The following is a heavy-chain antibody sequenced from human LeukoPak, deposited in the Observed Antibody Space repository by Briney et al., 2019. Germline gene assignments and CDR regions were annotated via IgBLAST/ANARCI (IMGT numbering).Heavy chain of an antibody. V-gene: IGHV4-4*07. J-gene: IGHJ2*01. CDR3: ARGPPPPGMITSREVIKYWYFDL. CDR2: IYTSGTT. D-gene: IGHD3-16*02. CDR1: GGSIRSYY. Sequence: PSETLSLTCTVYGGSIRSYYWSWLRQSAGKGLEWIGRIYTSGTTSYNPSVKSRVTMSLDKSKNQFFLRLNSVTAADTAVYYCARGPPPPGMITSREVIKYWYFDLWGRGTLVTVSS.